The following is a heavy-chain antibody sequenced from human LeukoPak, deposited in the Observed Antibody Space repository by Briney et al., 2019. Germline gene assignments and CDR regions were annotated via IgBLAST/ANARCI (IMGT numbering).Heavy chain of an antibody. CDR3: ARATSAYGSKALDY. Sequence: GESLRLSCSASGFTFSNFPMHWVRQAPGKGLEWVAVIWHDGGNKYFSDSVKGRFTISRDNSKNTLYLQMNSLRAEDTAVYYCARATSAYGSKALDYWGQGTLVTVSS. D-gene: IGHD5-12*01. V-gene: IGHV3-33*08. J-gene: IGHJ4*02. CDR2: IWHDGGNK. CDR1: GFTFSNFP.